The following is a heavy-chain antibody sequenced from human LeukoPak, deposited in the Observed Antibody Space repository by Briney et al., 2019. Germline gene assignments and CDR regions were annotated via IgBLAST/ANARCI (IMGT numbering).Heavy chain of an antibody. D-gene: IGHD3-22*01. V-gene: IGHV3-66*01. CDR1: GFTVSSNY. CDR2: IYSGGST. CDR3: GGSSGYYFYYYYGMDV. J-gene: IGHJ6*02. Sequence: PGGSLRLSCAASGFTVSSNYMSWVRQAPGKGLEWVSVIYSGGSTYYADSVKGRFTISRDNSKNTLYLQMNSLRAEDTAVYYCGGSSGYYFYYYYGMDVWGQGATVTVSS.